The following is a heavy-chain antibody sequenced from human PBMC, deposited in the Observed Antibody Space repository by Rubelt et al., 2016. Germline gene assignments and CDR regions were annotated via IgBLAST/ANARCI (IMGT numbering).Heavy chain of an antibody. Sequence: EVQVVESGGGLVKPGGSLRLSCAASGFTFSSYSMNWVRQAPGKGLEWVSYISSSSSTIYYADPVKGRFTLSRDNAKNSQYLQMNSLRDEDTAVHYCARGIAAPGTDYWGQGTLVTVSP. J-gene: IGHJ4*02. D-gene: IGHD6-13*01. V-gene: IGHV3-48*02. CDR3: ARGIAAPGTDY. CDR2: ISSSSSTI. CDR1: GFTFSSYS.